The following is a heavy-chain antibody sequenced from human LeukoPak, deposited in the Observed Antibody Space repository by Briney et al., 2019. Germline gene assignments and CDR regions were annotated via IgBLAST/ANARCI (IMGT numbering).Heavy chain of an antibody. CDR3: ARNNMIVGYFDY. J-gene: IGHJ4*02. V-gene: IGHV3-30*04. Sequence: GRSLRLSCAASGFTFKRNVMYRGRQAPGKGLEWVAVISYDGSNKYYADSVKGRFTISRDNSKNTLYLQMNSLRAEDTAVYYCARNNMIVGYFDYWGQGTLVTVSS. CDR2: ISYDGSNK. CDR1: GFTFKRNV. D-gene: IGHD3-22*01.